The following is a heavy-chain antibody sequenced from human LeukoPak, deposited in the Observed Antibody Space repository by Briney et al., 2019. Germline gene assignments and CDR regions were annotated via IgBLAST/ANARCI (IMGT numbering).Heavy chain of an antibody. Sequence: ASVKVSCKASGYTFTSYGISWVRQAPGQGLEWMGWISAYNGNTNYAQKLQGRVTMTTDTSTSTAYMELRSRRSDDTAVYYCARLLDYDFWSGYPDYWGQGTLVTVSS. CDR3: ARLLDYDFWSGYPDY. CDR2: ISAYNGNT. V-gene: IGHV1-18*01. J-gene: IGHJ4*02. D-gene: IGHD3-3*01. CDR1: GYTFTSYG.